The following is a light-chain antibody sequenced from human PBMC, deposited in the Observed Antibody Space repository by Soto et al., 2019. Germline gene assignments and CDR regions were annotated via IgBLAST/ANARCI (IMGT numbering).Light chain of an antibody. CDR3: QQYGSPHT. V-gene: IGKV3-20*01. CDR2: GAS. J-gene: IGKJ5*01. CDR1: QSVTSTY. Sequence: EIVLTQSPGTLSLSPGERATLSCRASQSVTSTYLAWYQQKPGQAPRLLFYGASSRAIGIPDRFSGSVSGSYFILTMNRLEPEDFAVYYCQQYGSPHTFGQGTRVEIK.